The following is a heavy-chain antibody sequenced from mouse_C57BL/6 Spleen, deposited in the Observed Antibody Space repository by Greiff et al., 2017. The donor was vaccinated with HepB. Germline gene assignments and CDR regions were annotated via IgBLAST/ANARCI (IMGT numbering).Heavy chain of an antibody. CDR3: ARGITTVGPWFAY. J-gene: IGHJ3*01. D-gene: IGHD1-1*01. CDR1: GYAFSSYW. V-gene: IGHV1-80*01. Sequence: QVQLKESGAELVKPGASVKISCKASGYAFSSYWMNWVKQRPGKGLEWIGQIYPGDGDTNYNGKFKGKATLTADKSSSTAYMQLSSLTSEDSAVYVCARGITTVGPWFAYWGQGTLVTVSA. CDR2: IYPGDGDT.